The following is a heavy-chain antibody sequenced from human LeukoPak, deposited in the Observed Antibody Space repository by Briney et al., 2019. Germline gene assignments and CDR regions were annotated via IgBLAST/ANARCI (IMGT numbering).Heavy chain of an antibody. CDR1: GFTFDDYA. CDR2: INWNSDSI. D-gene: IGHD5-12*01. Sequence: GGSLRLSCAASGFTFDDYAMHWVRQTPGKGLELVSGINWNSDSIGYADSVKGRFTTSRDNAKNSLYLQMNSLRAEDTAFYYCAINGGGDSGYGNFDYWGQGTLVTVSS. V-gene: IGHV3-9*01. CDR3: AINGGGDSGYGNFDY. J-gene: IGHJ4*02.